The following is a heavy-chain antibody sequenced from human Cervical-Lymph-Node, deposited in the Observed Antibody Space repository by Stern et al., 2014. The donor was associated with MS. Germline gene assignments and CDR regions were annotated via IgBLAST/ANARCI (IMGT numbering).Heavy chain of an antibody. CDR3: ARDGGGVDI. CDR1: GGTFSGYA. J-gene: IGHJ3*02. D-gene: IGHD2-8*01. V-gene: IGHV1-69*04. Sequence: QVQLVQSGAEVKKPGSSVKVSCKASGGTFSGYAISWVRQAPGQGLEWVGRIIHSIGITNHAQKFQGRVTITADKSTNTGYMELSSLRSEDTALYYCARDGGGVDIWGQGTMVSVSS. CDR2: IIHSIGIT.